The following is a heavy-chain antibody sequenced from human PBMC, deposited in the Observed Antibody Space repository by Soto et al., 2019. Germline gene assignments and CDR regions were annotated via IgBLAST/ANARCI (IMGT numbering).Heavy chain of an antibody. CDR3: ARAHMLSFDY. V-gene: IGHV5-51*01. Sequence: GESLKISCKGSGYSFSTYWIGWVRQMPGKGLEWMGVIYPGDSDTRYSPSFQGQVTISVDKSISTAYLQWGSLKASDTAIYYCARAHMLSFDYWGQGILVTVSS. CDR1: GYSFSTYW. CDR2: IYPGDSDT. J-gene: IGHJ4*02. D-gene: IGHD2-8*01.